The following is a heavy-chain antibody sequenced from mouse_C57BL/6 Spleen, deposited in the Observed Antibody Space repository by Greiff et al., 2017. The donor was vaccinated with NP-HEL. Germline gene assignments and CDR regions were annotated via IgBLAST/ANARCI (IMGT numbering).Heavy chain of an antibody. CDR1: GYTFTSYW. CDR2: IDPSDSYT. D-gene: IGHD3-2*02. CDR3: AREGTAQATCAY. V-gene: IGHV1-50*01. J-gene: IGHJ3*01. Sequence: QVQLQQPGAELVKPGASVKLSCKASGYTFTSYWMQWVKQRPGQGLEWIGEIDPSDSYTNYNQKFKGKATLTVDTSSSTAYMQLSSLTSEDSAVYYCAREGTAQATCAYWGQGTLVTVSA.